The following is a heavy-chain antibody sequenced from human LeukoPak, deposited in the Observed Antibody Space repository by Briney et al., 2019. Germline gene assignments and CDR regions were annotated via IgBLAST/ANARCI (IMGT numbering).Heavy chain of an antibody. CDR2: IRYDGSNK. D-gene: IGHD1-7*01. V-gene: IGHV3-30*02. Sequence: QPGGSLRLSCAASGFTFSNYGMHWVRQAPGKGLEWVTFIRYDGSNKYYADSVKGRFTISRDNSKNTLYLQMNSLRAEDTAVYYCAKDFSITATTHAFDVWGQGTMVTVSS. CDR1: GFTFSNYG. J-gene: IGHJ3*01. CDR3: AKDFSITATTHAFDV.